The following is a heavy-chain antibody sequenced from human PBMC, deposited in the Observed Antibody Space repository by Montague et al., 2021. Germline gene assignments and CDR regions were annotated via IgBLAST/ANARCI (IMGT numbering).Heavy chain of an antibody. CDR3: ARASSCGKSSYYYMDV. V-gene: IGHV3-30-3*01. CDR2: ISYDGIKE. Sequence: SLRLSCAPSGFTFSSYAMHLVRQAPGRGLEWVAVISYDGIKEYYADSVRGRFTISRDNSNNTLYMQMNSLRAEDTAMYYCARASSCGKSSYYYMDVWGRGTTVTVSS. D-gene: IGHD3-10*01. J-gene: IGHJ6*03. CDR1: GFTFSSYA.